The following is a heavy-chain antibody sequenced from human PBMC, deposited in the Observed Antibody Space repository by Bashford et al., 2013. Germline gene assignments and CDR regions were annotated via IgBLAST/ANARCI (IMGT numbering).Heavy chain of an antibody. J-gene: IGHJ3*02. CDR3: ARDPLGYDSSGYHAFDI. D-gene: IGHD3-22*01. Sequence: VASVKVSCKVSGYTLTELSMHWVRQAPGKGLEWMGGFDPEDGETIYAQKFQGRVTMTRDTSTSTVYMELSSLRSEDTAVYYCARDPLGYDSSGYHAFDIWGQGTMVTVSS. V-gene: IGHV1-24*01. CDR2: FDPEDGET. CDR1: GYTLTELS.